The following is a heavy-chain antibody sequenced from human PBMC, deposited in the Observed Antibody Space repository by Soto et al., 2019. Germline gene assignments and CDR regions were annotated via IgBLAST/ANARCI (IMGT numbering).Heavy chain of an antibody. D-gene: IGHD1-1*01. CDR2: IYYSGST. V-gene: IGHV4-61*08. J-gene: IGHJ6*03. Sequence: SCGFSGIRIRKKPRKGLEWIGYIYYSGSTNYNPSLKSRVTISVDTSKNQFSLKLSSVTAADTAVYYCARDNRTARNYYYYYYMDVWGKGTTVTVSS. CDR3: ARDNRTARNYYYYYYMDV. CDR1: SCGFS.